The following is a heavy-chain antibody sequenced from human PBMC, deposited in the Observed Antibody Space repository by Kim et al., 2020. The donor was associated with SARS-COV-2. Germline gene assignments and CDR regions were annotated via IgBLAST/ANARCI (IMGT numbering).Heavy chain of an antibody. J-gene: IGHJ5*01. Sequence: DSGKGRFTIPRDNSKNTLYLQMNSLRAEDTAIYYCAKDSGNDYGDQLDSWGQGTLVTVSS. V-gene: IGHV3-23*01. D-gene: IGHD4-17*01. CDR3: AKDSGNDYGDQLDS.